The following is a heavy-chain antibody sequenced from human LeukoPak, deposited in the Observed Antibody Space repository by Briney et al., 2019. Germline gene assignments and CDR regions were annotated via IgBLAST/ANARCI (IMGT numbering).Heavy chain of an antibody. Sequence: GRSLRLSCAASGFTFSSYGMHWGRQAPGKGLEWVAVISYDGSIKYYADSLKGRFTISRDNSKNTLSLQMNSLRAEDTAVYYCATEIDYGDYVHNFDYWGQGTLVTVSS. CDR2: ISYDGSIK. D-gene: IGHD4-17*01. V-gene: IGHV3-30*03. CDR3: ATEIDYGDYVHNFDY. CDR1: GFTFSSYG. J-gene: IGHJ4*02.